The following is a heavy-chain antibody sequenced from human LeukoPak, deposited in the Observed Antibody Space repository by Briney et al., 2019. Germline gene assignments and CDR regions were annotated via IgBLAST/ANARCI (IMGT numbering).Heavy chain of an antibody. D-gene: IGHD2-21*02. CDR3: AKGGRLYQNDY. CDR2: VSPSGGDT. J-gene: IGHJ4*02. Sequence: GGSLRLSCAASGFTFSTYSMSWVRLAPGKGLEWVSTVSPSGGDTYYVDSVEGRFTISRDNFRNTLYLQMNSLRAEDTAVYYCAKGGRLYQNDYWGQGTLVTVSS. V-gene: IGHV3-23*01. CDR1: GFTFSTYS.